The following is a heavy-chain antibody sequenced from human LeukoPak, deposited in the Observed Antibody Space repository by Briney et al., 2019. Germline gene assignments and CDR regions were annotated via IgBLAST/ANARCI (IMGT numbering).Heavy chain of an antibody. CDR1: GGTFSSYA. Sequence: SVKVSCKASGGTFSSYAISWVRQAPGQGLEWMGRIIPILDIANYAQKFQGRVTITADKSASTAYMELSSLRSEDTAVYYCARDPAATAGVAAAGSYYFDYWGQGTLVTVSS. J-gene: IGHJ4*02. CDR2: IIPILDIA. V-gene: IGHV1-69*04. D-gene: IGHD6-13*01. CDR3: ARDPAATAGVAAAGSYYFDY.